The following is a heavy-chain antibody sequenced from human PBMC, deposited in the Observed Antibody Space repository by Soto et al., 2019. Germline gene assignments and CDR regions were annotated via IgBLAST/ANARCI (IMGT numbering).Heavy chain of an antibody. CDR1: GGTFSSYT. J-gene: IGHJ6*03. Sequence: ASVKVSCKASGGTFSSYTISWVRQAPGQGLEWMGIINPSGGSTSYAQKFQGRVTMTRDTSTSTVYMELSSLRSEDTAVYYCATGVFGVVANIYYMDVWGKGTTVTVSS. CDR2: INPSGGST. V-gene: IGHV1-46*01. D-gene: IGHD3-3*01. CDR3: ATGVFGVVANIYYMDV.